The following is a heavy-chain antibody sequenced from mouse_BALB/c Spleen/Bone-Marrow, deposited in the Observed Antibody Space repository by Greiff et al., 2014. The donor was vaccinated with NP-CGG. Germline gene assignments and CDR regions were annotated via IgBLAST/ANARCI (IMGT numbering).Heavy chain of an antibody. D-gene: IGHD1-1*01. CDR1: GYSITSDYA. CDR3: ARSFTTVVEEDYFDY. CDR2: ISYSGST. V-gene: IGHV3-2*02. J-gene: IGHJ2*01. Sequence: EVKVEESGPGLVKPSQSLSLTCTVTGYSITSDYAWNWIRQFPGNKLEWMGYISYSGSTSYNPSLKSRISITRDTSKNQFFLQLNSVTTEDTATYYCARSFTTVVEEDYFDYWGQGTTLTVSS.